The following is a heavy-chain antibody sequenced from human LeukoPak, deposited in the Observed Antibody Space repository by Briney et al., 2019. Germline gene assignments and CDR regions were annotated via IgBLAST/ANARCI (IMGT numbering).Heavy chain of an antibody. CDR2: ISYDGSNK. Sequence: GGSLRLSCAASGFTFSSYAMHWVRQAPGKGLEWVAVISYDGSNKYYADSVKGRFTISRGNSKNTLYLQMNSLRAEDTAVYYCARAYHCSSTSCYVRYYYMDVWGKGTTVTVSS. V-gene: IGHV3-30*01. CDR3: ARAYHCSSTSCYVRYYYMDV. CDR1: GFTFSSYA. J-gene: IGHJ6*03. D-gene: IGHD2-2*01.